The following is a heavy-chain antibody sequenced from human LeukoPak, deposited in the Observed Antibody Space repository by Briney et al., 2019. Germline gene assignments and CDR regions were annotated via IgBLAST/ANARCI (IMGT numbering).Heavy chain of an antibody. D-gene: IGHD3-3*01. CDR3: ATVGILRFLEWLLLIDYYYYGMDV. Sequence: ASVKVSCKVSGYTLTELSMHWVRQVPGKGLEWMGGFDPEDGETIYAQKFQGRVTMTEDTSTDTAYMELSSLRSEDTAVYYCATVGILRFLEWLLLIDYYYYGMDVWGQGTTVTVSS. V-gene: IGHV1-24*01. CDR1: GYTLTELS. CDR2: FDPEDGET. J-gene: IGHJ6*02.